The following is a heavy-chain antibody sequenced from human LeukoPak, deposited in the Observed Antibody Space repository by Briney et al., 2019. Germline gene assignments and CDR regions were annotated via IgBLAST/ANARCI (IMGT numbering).Heavy chain of an antibody. J-gene: IGHJ3*02. V-gene: IGHV3-33*07. CDR3: ARGAGTPDAFDT. Sequence: GGSLRLSCAASGFTFSSYGMYWVRQAPGKGLEWVAVIWYDGSNKYYADSVRGRFTISRDNSKNTLYLQMNSLRAEDTAVYYCARGAGTPDAFDTWGQGTMVTVSS. CDR2: IWYDGSNK. D-gene: IGHD6-13*01. CDR1: GFTFSSYG.